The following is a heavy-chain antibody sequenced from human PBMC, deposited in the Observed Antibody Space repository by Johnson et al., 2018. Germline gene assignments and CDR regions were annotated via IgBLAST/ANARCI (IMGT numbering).Heavy chain of an antibody. Sequence: QVQLQQWGAGLLKPSETLSLTCAVYGGSFSGYYWSWIRQPPGKGLEWIGEINHSGSTNYNPSLKSRVTISVDTSKNQFSLKLSSVTAADTAVYYCASDLYYGILTHAFDIWGQGTMVTVSS. CDR2: INHSGST. V-gene: IGHV4-34*01. D-gene: IGHD3-9*01. CDR1: GGSFSGYY. CDR3: ASDLYYGILTHAFDI. J-gene: IGHJ3*02.